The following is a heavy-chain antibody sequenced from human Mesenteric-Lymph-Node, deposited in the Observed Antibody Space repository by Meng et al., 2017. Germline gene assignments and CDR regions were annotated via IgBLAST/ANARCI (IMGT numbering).Heavy chain of an antibody. J-gene: IGHJ5*02. CDR3: ARGDGSSWYGNWFDP. V-gene: IGHV4-39*07. D-gene: IGHD6-13*01. Sequence: SETLSLTCTVSGGSISSGSYYWSWIRQPPGKGLEWIGEINHSGSTNYNPSLKSRVTISVDTSKNQFSLKLSSVTAADTAVYYCARGDGSSWYGNWFDPWGQGTLVTVSS. CDR2: INHSGST. CDR1: GGSISSGSYY.